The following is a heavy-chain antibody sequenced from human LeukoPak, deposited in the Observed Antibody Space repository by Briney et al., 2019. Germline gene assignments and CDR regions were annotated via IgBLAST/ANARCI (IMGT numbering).Heavy chain of an antibody. V-gene: IGHV4-39*07. Sequence: ASETLSLTCTVSGGSISSSSYYWGWIRQPPGKGLEWIGSIYYSGSTYYNPSLKSRVTISVDTSKNQFSLKLSSVTAADTAVYYCASVGFGELAEPNWFDPWGQGTLVTVSS. J-gene: IGHJ5*02. D-gene: IGHD3-10*01. CDR1: GGSISSSSYY. CDR3: ASVGFGELAEPNWFDP. CDR2: IYYSGST.